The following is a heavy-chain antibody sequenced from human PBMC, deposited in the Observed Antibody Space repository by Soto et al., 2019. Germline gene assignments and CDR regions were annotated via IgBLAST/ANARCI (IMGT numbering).Heavy chain of an antibody. CDR3: AIEDCDYHHY. CDR1: GFTFSDFA. V-gene: IGHV3-23*01. Sequence: GGSLRLSCAASGFTFSDFAMAWVLQAPGKGLEWISALGGSGSSTYYADSVRGRFSISRDYSKNTLYLRMNTLRADDTAVYFCAIEDCDYHHY. D-gene: IGHD2-21*01. J-gene: IGHJ6*03. CDR2: LGGSGSST.